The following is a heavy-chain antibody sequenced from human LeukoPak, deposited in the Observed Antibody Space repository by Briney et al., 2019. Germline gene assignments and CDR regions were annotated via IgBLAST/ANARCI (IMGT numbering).Heavy chain of an antibody. J-gene: IGHJ6*03. Sequence: TXXVXGGSFSGYYWSWIRQPPGKGLEWIGSIYYSGSTYYNPSLKSRVTISVDTTKNKFSLKLSSVTAADTGVYYWXXXXXXYYYYYYMDVWGKGTTVTVSS. CDR3: XXXXXXYYYYYYMDV. V-gene: IGHV4-34*03. CDR1: GGSFSGYY. CDR2: IYYSGST.